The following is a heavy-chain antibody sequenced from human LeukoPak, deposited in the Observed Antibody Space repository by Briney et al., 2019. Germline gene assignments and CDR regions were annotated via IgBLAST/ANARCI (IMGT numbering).Heavy chain of an antibody. J-gene: IGHJ4*02. D-gene: IGHD3-22*01. CDR2: ISSSSSYI. Sequence: GGSLRLSCAASGFTFSSYSMNWVRQAPGKGLEWVSSISSSSSYIYYADSVKGRFTISRGNSKNTLYLQMNSLRAEDTAVYYCAKRDYYDSSGYYAHFDYWGQGTLVTVSS. CDR3: AKRDYYDSSGYYAHFDY. CDR1: GFTFSSYS. V-gene: IGHV3-21*04.